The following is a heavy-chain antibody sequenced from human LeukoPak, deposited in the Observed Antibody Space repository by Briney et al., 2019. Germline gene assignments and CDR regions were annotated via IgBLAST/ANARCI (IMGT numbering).Heavy chain of an antibody. D-gene: IGHD2-8*01. V-gene: IGHV4-38-2*01. CDR3: ARHASLLDGVNA. Sequence: PSETLSLTCAVSGYSISSGYYWGWIRQPPGKGLEWIGSIYHSGSTYYNPSLKSRVTISVDTSKNQLSLKLSSVTAADTAVYYCARHASLLDGVNAWGQGTLVTVSS. CDR1: GYSISSGYY. CDR2: IYHSGST. J-gene: IGHJ5*02.